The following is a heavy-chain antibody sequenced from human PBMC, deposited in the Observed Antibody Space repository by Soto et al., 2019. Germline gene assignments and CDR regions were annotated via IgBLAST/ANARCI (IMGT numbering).Heavy chain of an antibody. CDR2: ISWDGGST. D-gene: IGHD6-13*01. V-gene: IGHV3-43*01. CDR1: GFTFDDYT. Sequence: EVQLVESGGVVVQPGGSLRLSCAASGFTFDDYTMHWVRQAPGKGLEWVSLISWDGGSTYYADSVEGRFTISRDNSKNSLYLQMNSLRTEDTALYYCAKDIFKFAGIAAAGPDYWGQGTLVTVSS. CDR3: AKDIFKFAGIAAAGPDY. J-gene: IGHJ4*02.